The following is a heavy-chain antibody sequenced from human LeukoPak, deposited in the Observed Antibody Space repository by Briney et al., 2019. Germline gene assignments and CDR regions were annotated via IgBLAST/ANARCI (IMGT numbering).Heavy chain of an antibody. Sequence: PLETLSLTCTVSGGSISNYYWSWIRQPAGKGLEWIGRISASGNTNYNPSLKSRVTMSVDTSMNLFALKLSSVTAADTAVYYCARQGVATAIDYWGQGTLVTVSS. CDR2: ISASGNT. CDR1: GGSISNYY. J-gene: IGHJ4*02. CDR3: ARQGVATAIDY. V-gene: IGHV4-4*07. D-gene: IGHD2-21*02.